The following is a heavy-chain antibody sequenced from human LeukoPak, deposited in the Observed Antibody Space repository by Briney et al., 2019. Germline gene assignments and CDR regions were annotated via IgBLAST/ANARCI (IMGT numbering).Heavy chain of an antibody. CDR1: GLTLSSYA. CDR3: AKLRAAAAGVY. Sequence: QSGGSLRLSCAASGLTLSSYAMSWVRQAPGKGLEWVSAISGSGGSTYYADSVKGRLTISRDNSKNTLYLQMNSLRAEDTAVYYCAKLRAAAAGVYWGQGTLVTVSS. CDR2: ISGSGGST. V-gene: IGHV3-23*01. J-gene: IGHJ4*02. D-gene: IGHD6-13*01.